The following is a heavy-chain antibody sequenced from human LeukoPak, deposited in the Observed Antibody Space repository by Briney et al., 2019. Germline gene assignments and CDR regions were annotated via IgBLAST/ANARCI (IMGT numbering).Heavy chain of an antibody. V-gene: IGHV3-21*01. CDR3: ARDLGYCSSTSCYTAGRYYYYGMDV. CDR2: ISSSSSYI. J-gene: IGHJ6*02. D-gene: IGHD2-2*02. CDR1: GFAFSSYS. Sequence: GGSLRLSCAASGFAFSSYSMNWVRQAPGKGLEWVSSISSSSSYIYYADSVKGRFTISRDNAKNSLYPQMNSLRAEDTAVYYCARDLGYCSSTSCYTAGRYYYYGMDVWGQGTTVTVSS.